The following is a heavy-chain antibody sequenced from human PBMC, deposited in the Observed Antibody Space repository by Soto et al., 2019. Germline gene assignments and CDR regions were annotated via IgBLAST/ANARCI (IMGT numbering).Heavy chain of an antibody. Sequence: SETLSLTCTVSGGAISGNYWSWIRQPPGKGLEWIGYIYYTGSTNYNPSLKSRVTISVDMSKNHFSLNLSSVTAADTAVYYCARYYCSGGSCNSNFDYWGQGTLVTSPQ. D-gene: IGHD2-15*01. CDR2: IYYTGST. CDR3: ARYYCSGGSCNSNFDY. CDR1: GGAISGNY. V-gene: IGHV4-59*01. J-gene: IGHJ4*02.